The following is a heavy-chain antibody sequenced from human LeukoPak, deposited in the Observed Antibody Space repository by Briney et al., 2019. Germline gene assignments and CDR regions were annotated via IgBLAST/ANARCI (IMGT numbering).Heavy chain of an antibody. Sequence: GKSLRLSCAASGFTFSSYAMHWVRQAPGKGLEWVAVISYDGSNKYYADSVKGRFTISRDNSKNTLYLQMNSLRAEDTAVYYCARELLWFGELLSYSPLTYWGQGTLVTVSS. V-gene: IGHV3-30-3*01. D-gene: IGHD3-10*01. CDR1: GFTFSSYA. J-gene: IGHJ4*02. CDR2: ISYDGSNK. CDR3: ARELLWFGELLSYSPLTY.